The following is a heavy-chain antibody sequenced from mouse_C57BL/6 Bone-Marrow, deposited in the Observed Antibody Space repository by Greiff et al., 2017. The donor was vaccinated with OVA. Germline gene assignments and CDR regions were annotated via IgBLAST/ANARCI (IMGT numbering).Heavy chain of an antibody. D-gene: IGHD2-1*01. J-gene: IGHJ4*01. V-gene: IGHV14-3*01. CDR3: ASLLTRGYYAMDY. Sequence: EVKLVESVAELVRPGASVKLSCTASGFNIKNTYMHWVKQRPEQGLEWIGRIDPANGNTKYAPKFQGKATITADTSSNTAYLQLSSLTSEDTAIYYCASLLTRGYYAMDYWGQGTSVTVSS. CDR2: IDPANGNT. CDR1: GFNIKNTY.